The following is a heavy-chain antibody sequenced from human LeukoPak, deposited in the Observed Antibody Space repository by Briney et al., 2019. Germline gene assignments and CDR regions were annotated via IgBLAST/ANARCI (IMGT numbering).Heavy chain of an antibody. Sequence: GGSLRLSCAASGFTFDDYAMHWVRQAPGKGLEWVSGISWNSGSIGYADSVKGRFTISRDNAKNSLYLQMNSLRAEDTAVYYCAKDWEAFDIWGQGTMVTVSS. J-gene: IGHJ3*02. CDR3: AKDWEAFDI. CDR1: GFTFDDYA. CDR2: ISWNSGSI. D-gene: IGHD1-26*01. V-gene: IGHV3-9*01.